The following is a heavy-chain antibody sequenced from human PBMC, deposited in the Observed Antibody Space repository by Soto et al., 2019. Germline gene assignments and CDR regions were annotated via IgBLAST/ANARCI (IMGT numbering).Heavy chain of an antibody. Sequence: SETLSLTCTVSGGSISSGGYYWSWIRQHPRKGLEWIGYIFYSGTTYYNPSLTSRVTISVDTSKNQFSLKLSSVTAADTAVYYCARDRLESRYYYGMDVWGQGTTVTVSS. CDR2: IFYSGTT. J-gene: IGHJ6*02. CDR3: ARDRLESRYYYGMDV. CDR1: GGSISSGGYY. V-gene: IGHV4-61*08.